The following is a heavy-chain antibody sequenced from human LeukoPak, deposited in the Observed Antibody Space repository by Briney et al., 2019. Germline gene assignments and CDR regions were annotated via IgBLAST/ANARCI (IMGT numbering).Heavy chain of an antibody. J-gene: IGHJ3*02. CDR1: GGSISSYY. CDR3: ASSTYDSSGYDSDAFDI. V-gene: IGHV4-59*12. Sequence: SETLSLTCTVSGGSISSYYWSWIRQPPGKGLEWIGYIYYSGSTNYNPSLKSRVTISVDRSKNQFSLKLSSVTAADTAVYYCASSTYDSSGYDSDAFDIWGQGTMVTVSS. CDR2: IYYSGST. D-gene: IGHD3-22*01.